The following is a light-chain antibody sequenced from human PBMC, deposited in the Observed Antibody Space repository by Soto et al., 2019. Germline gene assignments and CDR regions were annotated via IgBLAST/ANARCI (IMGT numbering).Light chain of an antibody. CDR3: NSYTSSTAYV. CDR1: SSDVGRYNY. CDR2: EVS. J-gene: IGLJ1*01. Sequence: QSALTQPASVSGSPGQSITISCTGASSDVGRYNYVSWYQLHPGKAPKLIIYEVSNRPSGVSNRFSGSKSGNTASLTISGLRAEDEADYYCNSYTSSTAYVLGTGTKLTVL. V-gene: IGLV2-14*01.